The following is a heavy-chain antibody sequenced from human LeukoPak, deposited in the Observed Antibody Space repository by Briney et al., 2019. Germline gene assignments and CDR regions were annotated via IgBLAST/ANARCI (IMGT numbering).Heavy chain of an antibody. CDR3: ATMVRGVTLFDY. Sequence: GGSLRLSCAASGFTFSSYWMSWVRQAPGKGLGWVANIKQDGSEKYYVDSVKGRFTISRDNAKNSLYLQMNSLRAEDTAVYYCATMVRGVTLFDYWGQGTLVTVSS. CDR2: IKQDGSEK. D-gene: IGHD3-10*01. V-gene: IGHV3-7*01. J-gene: IGHJ4*02. CDR1: GFTFSSYW.